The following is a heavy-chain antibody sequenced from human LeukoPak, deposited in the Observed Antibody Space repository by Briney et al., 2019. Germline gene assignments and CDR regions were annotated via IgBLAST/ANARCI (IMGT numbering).Heavy chain of an antibody. J-gene: IGHJ4*02. CDR3: ARELYYYGSGSPLDY. Sequence: ASVKVSCKASGYTFTSYYMHWVRQAPGQGLEWMGIINPSGGSTSYAQKFQGRVTMTRDTSTSTVYMELSSLRSEDTAVYYCARELYYYGSGSPLDYWGQGTLVTVSS. CDR2: INPSGGST. CDR1: GYTFTSYY. D-gene: IGHD3-10*01. V-gene: IGHV1-46*01.